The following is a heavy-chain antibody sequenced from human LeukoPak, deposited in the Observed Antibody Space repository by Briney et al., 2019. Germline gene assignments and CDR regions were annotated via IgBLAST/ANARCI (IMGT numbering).Heavy chain of an antibody. CDR1: GYTFTSYG. V-gene: IGHV1-18*01. J-gene: IGHJ4*02. CDR3: ARVVVVVVAAKQTYYFDY. CDR2: ISAYNGNT. Sequence: VASVKVSCKASGYTFTSYGISWVRQAPGQGLEWMGWISAYNGNTNYAQKLQGRVTMTTDTSTSTAYMELRSLRSDDTAVYYCARVVVVVVAAKQTYYFDYWGQGTLVTVSS. D-gene: IGHD2-15*01.